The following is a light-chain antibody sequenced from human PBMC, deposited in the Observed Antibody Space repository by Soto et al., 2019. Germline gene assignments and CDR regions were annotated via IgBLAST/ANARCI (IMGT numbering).Light chain of an antibody. J-gene: IGLJ1*01. Sequence: QSVLAQPPSLSVSPGQSVTIPCTGTSIDFVSYNRVSWYHQPPGTAPKLIIYEARNRPSGVPDRFSGSKSGNTASLTISGLQAADEADYYCSLYTSENTYVFGNGTNVTVL. CDR3: SLYTSENTYV. CDR2: EAR. CDR1: SIDFVSYNR. V-gene: IGLV2-18*01.